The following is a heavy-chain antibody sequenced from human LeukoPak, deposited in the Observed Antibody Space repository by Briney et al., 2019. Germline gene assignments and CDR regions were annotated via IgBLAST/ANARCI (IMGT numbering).Heavy chain of an antibody. V-gene: IGHV4-34*01. CDR3: ARAVVVPAAMRAFDI. Sequence: PSETLSLTCAVYGGSFSSYYWNWIRQPPGKGLEWIGSMYYSGSTNYNPSLKSRVTISGDTSKNQFSLKLSSVTAADTAVYYCARAVVVPAAMRAFDIWGQGTMVTVSS. J-gene: IGHJ3*02. CDR2: MYYSGST. D-gene: IGHD2-2*01. CDR1: GGSFSSYY.